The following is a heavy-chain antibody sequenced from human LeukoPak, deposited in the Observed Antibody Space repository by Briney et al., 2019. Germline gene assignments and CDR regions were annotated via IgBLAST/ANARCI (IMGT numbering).Heavy chain of an antibody. CDR2: INPNSGGT. V-gene: IGHV1-2*02. J-gene: IGHJ4*02. D-gene: IGHD3-9*01. CDR3: ARDFSEYDILTGVFDY. Sequence: ASVKVSCKASGYTFIGYYMHWVRQAPGQGVEWMGWINPNSGGTKYAQKFQGRVTMTRDTSISTAYMELSRLRSDDTAVYYCARDFSEYDILTGVFDYWGQGTLVTVSS. CDR1: GYTFIGYY.